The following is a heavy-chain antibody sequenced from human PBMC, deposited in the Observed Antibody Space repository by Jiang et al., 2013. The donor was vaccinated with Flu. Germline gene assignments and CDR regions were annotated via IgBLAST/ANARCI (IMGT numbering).Heavy chain of an antibody. D-gene: IGHD6-19*01. Sequence: GSGLVKPSETLSLTCTVSGGSISSYYWSWIRQPPGKGLEWIGYIYYSGSTNYNPSLKSRVTISVDTSKNQFSLKLSSVTAADTAVYYCARAGIAVETARYSLFDYWGQGTLVTVSS. V-gene: IGHV4-59*01. CDR3: ARAGIAVETARYSLFDY. CDR2: IYYSGST. J-gene: IGHJ4*02. CDR1: GGSISSYY.